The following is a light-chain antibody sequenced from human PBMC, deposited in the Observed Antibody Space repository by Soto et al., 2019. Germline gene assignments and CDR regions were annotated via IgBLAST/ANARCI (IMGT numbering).Light chain of an antibody. CDR3: QQYGDSPQT. CDR2: DAS. V-gene: IGKV3-20*01. Sequence: EIVLTQSPGTLTLSPGEGATLSCRASSTVGNNYLAWYQQTPGQAPRLLIYDASTRATGIPDRFSGSGSGTDFTLTIRRLQPEDFAVYYCQQYGDSPQTFGQGTKVEV. J-gene: IGKJ1*01. CDR1: STVGNNY.